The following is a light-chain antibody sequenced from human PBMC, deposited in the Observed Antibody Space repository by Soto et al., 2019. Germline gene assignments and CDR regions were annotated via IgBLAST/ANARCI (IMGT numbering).Light chain of an antibody. CDR3: SSYTISSTLYV. J-gene: IGLJ1*01. V-gene: IGLV2-14*01. Sequence: QSVLTQPASVSGSPGQSITISCTGTSSDVGGYNYVSWYQQHPGKAPKLMIYDVSNRPSGVSNRFSGSKSGNTASLTISGLQAEDEVDYYCSSYTISSTLYVFGTGTKVTDL. CDR1: SSDVGGYNY. CDR2: DVS.